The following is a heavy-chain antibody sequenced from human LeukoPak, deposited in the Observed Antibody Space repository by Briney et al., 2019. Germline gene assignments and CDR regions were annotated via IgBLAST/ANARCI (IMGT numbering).Heavy chain of an antibody. D-gene: IGHD5-24*01. J-gene: IGHJ4*02. CDR3: TTVHPDGYNYGDY. V-gene: IGHV3-15*01. CDR1: GFTFTNAW. Sequence: GGSLRLSCAASGFTFTNAWMTWVRQAPGKGREWVGRIKSKTDGGTTDYAAPVKGRFTISRDDSKNTLYLQMNSLKTEDTAVYYCTTVHPDGYNYGDYWGQGALLTVSS. CDR2: IKSKTDGGTT.